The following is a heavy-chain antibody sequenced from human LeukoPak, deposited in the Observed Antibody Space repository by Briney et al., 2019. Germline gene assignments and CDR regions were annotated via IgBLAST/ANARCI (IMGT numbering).Heavy chain of an antibody. V-gene: IGHV4-30-4*01. Sequence: PSETLSLTCTVSGGSISSGDYYWSWIRQPPGKGLEWIGYIYYSGNTYYNPSLKSRVTISVDTSKNQFSLKLSSVTAADTAVYYCASRPLHNWFDPWGQGTLVTVSS. CDR2: IYYSGNT. J-gene: IGHJ5*02. CDR3: ASRPLHNWFDP. CDR1: GGSISSGDYY.